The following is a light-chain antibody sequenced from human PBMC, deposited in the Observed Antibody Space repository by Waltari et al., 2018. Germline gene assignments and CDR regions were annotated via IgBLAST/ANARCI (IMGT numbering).Light chain of an antibody. J-gene: IGLJ2*01. CDR1: DIASKS. CDR2: DDT. Sequence: TQPPLVSVAPGQTARITCGGNDIASKSVHWNQQKPGQAPVVVVYDDTDRPSGIPGRFSGSNSGNTATLIISRVEAGDEADYYCQVWDSGSHHVLFGGGTKLTVL. V-gene: IGLV3-21*02. CDR3: QVWDSGSHHVL.